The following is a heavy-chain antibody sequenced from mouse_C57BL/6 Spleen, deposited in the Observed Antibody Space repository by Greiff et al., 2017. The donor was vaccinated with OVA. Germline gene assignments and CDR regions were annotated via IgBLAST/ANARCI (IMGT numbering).Heavy chain of an antibody. J-gene: IGHJ2*01. Sequence: EVHLVESGGDLVKPGGSLKLSCAASGFTFSSYGMSWVRQTPDKRLEWVATISSGGSYTYYPDSVKGRFTISRDNAKNTLYLQMSSLKSEDTAMYYCARQSPITTVVATDYFDYWGQGTTLTVSS. CDR1: GFTFSSYG. CDR2: ISSGGSYT. D-gene: IGHD1-1*01. V-gene: IGHV5-6*01. CDR3: ARQSPITTVVATDYFDY.